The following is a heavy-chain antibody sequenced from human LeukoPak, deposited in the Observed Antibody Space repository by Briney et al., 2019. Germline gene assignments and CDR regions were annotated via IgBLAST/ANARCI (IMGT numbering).Heavy chain of an antibody. D-gene: IGHD6-6*01. Sequence: PGGSLRLSCAASGITFSSYSMNWVRQAPGKRLEWVSSISSSGNSIYYADSVKGRFTISRDNAKNSLFLQMNTLRAEDTAVYYCARDPYSSTWSYGMDVWGQGTTVTVSS. CDR1: GITFSSYS. CDR2: ISSSGNSI. J-gene: IGHJ6*02. CDR3: ARDPYSSTWSYGMDV. V-gene: IGHV3-21*04.